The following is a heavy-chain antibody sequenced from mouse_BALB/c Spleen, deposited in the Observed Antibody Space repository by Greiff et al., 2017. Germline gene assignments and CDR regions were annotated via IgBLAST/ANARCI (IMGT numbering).Heavy chain of an antibody. J-gene: IGHJ2*01. Sequence: VQLQQSGPELVKPGASVKIPCKASGYTFTDYNMYWVKQSHGKSLEWIGDINPNNGGTIYNQKFKGKATLTVDKSSSTAYIELRSLTSEDTAVYYCARDVRWYFDYWGQGTTLTVSS. CDR3: ARDVRWYFDY. CDR1: GYTFTDYN. CDR2: INPNNGGT. V-gene: IGHV1-18*01.